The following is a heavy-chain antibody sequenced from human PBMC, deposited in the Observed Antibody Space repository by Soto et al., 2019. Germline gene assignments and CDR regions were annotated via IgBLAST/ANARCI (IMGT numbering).Heavy chain of an antibody. Sequence: PSDTLFLTSSVSGYSVSSSDYYLAWIHQPPGKGLVWIGSMFYSWLTYYNPSLKSRVTLSVDTSKNHFSVRLNSVTAADTAVYYCAPLTVSLSGPYGIHVWGQGTTVTVS. CDR1: GYSVSSSDYY. J-gene: IGHJ6*02. CDR3: APLTVSLSGPYGIHV. CDR2: MFYSWLT. D-gene: IGHD2-15*01. V-gene: IGHV4-39*01.